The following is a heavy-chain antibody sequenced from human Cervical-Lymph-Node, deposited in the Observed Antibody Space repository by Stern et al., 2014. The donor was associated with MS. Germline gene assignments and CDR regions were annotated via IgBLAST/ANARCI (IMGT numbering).Heavy chain of an antibody. CDR2: IHPGDSDT. CDR1: GYSFSNFW. Sequence: EVQLVESEAEVKKPGESLKISCKGSGYSFSNFWTVWVRQMPGRGLEGMGLIHPGDSDTRYSPSLPGQFPISANRSISTAYLQWRSLKASDTAIYYCGLLGTPLSPIRGWGQGTLVTISS. D-gene: IGHD2-8*02. J-gene: IGHJ4*02. V-gene: IGHV5-51*01. CDR3: GLLGTPLSPIRG.